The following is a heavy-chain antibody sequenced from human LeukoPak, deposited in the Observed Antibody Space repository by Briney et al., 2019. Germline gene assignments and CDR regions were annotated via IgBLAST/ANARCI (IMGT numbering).Heavy chain of an antibody. Sequence: GGSLRFSCAASRFTFSSYALHWVRQAPGKGLEWVAVISYDGSNKYYADSVKGRFTISRDNSKNTLYLQMNSLRAEDTAVYYCARGGCDLRGQGTLVTVSS. CDR2: ISYDGSNK. CDR1: RFTFSSYA. D-gene: IGHD1-1*01. J-gene: IGHJ5*02. V-gene: IGHV3-30*04. CDR3: ARGGCDL.